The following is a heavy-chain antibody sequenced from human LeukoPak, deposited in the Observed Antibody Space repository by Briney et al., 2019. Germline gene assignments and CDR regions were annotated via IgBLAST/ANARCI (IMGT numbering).Heavy chain of an antibody. CDR1: GFTFDDYA. V-gene: IGHV3-23*01. Sequence: GGSPRLSCAASGFTFDDYAMHWVRQAPGKGLEWVSGISGSGGSTYYADSVKGRFTISRDNSKNTLYLQMNSLRAEDTAVYYCAKLRGYFDYWGQGTLVTVSS. D-gene: IGHD3-16*01. CDR2: ISGSGGST. CDR3: AKLRGYFDY. J-gene: IGHJ4*02.